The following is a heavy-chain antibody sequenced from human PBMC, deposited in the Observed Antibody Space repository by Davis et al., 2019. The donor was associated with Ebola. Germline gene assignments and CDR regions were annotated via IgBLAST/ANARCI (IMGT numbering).Heavy chain of an antibody. CDR1: GYSFTSYW. D-gene: IGHD3-3*01. J-gene: IGHJ4*02. Sequence: GESLKISCKGSGYSFTSYWIGWVRQMPGKGLEWMGIIYPGDSDTRYSPSFQGQVTISADKSISTAYLQWSSLKASDTAMYYCARTRGSEGTGVVIIWYFDYWGQGTLVTVSS. CDR2: IYPGDSDT. V-gene: IGHV5-51*01. CDR3: ARTRGSEGTGVVIIWYFDY.